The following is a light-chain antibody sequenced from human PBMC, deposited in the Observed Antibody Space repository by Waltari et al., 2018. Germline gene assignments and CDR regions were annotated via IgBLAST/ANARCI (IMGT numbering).Light chain of an antibody. J-gene: IGKJ1*01. Sequence: DIQMTQSPSSLSASVGDRVTINCRASQGISNYLAWYQQKPGKVPKLLIYAASTLQSGVPSRFSGSGSGTNFTLTISSLQPEDVATYYCQKYNSAPPWTFGQGTKVEIK. CDR1: QGISNY. CDR2: AAS. V-gene: IGKV1-27*01. CDR3: QKYNSAPPWT.